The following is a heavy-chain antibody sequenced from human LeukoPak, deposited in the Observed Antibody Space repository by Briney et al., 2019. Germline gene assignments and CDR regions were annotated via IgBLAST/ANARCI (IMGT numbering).Heavy chain of an antibody. J-gene: IGHJ4*02. CDR1: GFTFSSYE. CDR2: ISSSGSTI. V-gene: IGHV3-48*03. D-gene: IGHD2-15*01. Sequence: GGSLRLSCAASGFTFSSYEMSWVRQAPGKGLEWVSYISSSGSTIYYADSVKGRFTISRDNAKKSLYLQMNSLRAEDTAVYYCTRDSWDYFDHWGQGTLVTVSS. CDR3: TRDSWDYFDH.